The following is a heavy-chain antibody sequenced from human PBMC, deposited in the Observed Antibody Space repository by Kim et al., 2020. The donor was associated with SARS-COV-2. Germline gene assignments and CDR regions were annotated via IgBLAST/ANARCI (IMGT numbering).Heavy chain of an antibody. CDR1: GGSISSYY. Sequence: SETLSLTCTVSGGSISSYYWSWIRQPAGKGLEWIGRIYTSGSTNYNPSLKSRVTMSVDTSQNQFSLKLSSVTAADTAVYYCARGGVITMVRGVIEGRFDPWGQGTLVTVSS. J-gene: IGHJ5*02. D-gene: IGHD3-10*01. CDR2: IYTSGST. CDR3: ARGGVITMVRGVIEGRFDP. V-gene: IGHV4-4*07.